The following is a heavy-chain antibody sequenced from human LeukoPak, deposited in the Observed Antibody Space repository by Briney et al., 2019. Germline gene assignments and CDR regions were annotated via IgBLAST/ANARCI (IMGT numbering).Heavy chain of an antibody. CDR3: ARVKYNSGWPGHYMDV. D-gene: IGHD6-19*01. CDR2: IYYSGST. CDR1: GGSISSSSYY. V-gene: IGHV4-39*01. Sequence: PSETLSLTCTVSGGSISSSSYYWGWIRQPPGKGLEWIGNIYYSGSTYYNPSLKSRVTISVDTSKNQFSLKLSSVTAADTAVYYCARVKYNSGWPGHYMDVWGKGTTVTISS. J-gene: IGHJ6*03.